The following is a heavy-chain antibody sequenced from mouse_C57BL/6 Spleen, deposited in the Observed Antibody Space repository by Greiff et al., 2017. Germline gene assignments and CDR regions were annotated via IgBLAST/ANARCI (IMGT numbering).Heavy chain of an antibody. V-gene: IGHV14-1*01. CDR3: TTEDGTPWFAD. CDR2: IDPEDGDP. J-gene: IGHJ3*01. D-gene: IGHD2-1*01. Sequence: VQLKQSGAELVRPGASVKLSCTASGFNIKDYYMHWVKQRPEQGLEWIGRIDPEDGDPEYAPKFQGKATMTADTSSNTAYLQLSSLTSEDTAVYYCTTEDGTPWFADWGQGTLVTVSA. CDR1: GFNIKDYY.